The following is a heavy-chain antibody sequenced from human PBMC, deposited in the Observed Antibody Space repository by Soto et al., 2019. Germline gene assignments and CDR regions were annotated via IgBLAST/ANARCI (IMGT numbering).Heavy chain of an antibody. J-gene: IGHJ6*02. CDR1: GGCISSGGYY. CDR2: IYYSGST. CDR3: ARDLRGNWNFYGMDV. V-gene: IGHV4-31*03. D-gene: IGHD1-1*01. Sequence: SETLSLTCTVSGGCISSGGYYWSWIRQHPGKGLEWIGYIYYSGSTYYNPSLKSRVTISVDTSKNQFSLKLSSVTAADTAVYYCARDLRGNWNFYGMDVWGQGTTVTVSS.